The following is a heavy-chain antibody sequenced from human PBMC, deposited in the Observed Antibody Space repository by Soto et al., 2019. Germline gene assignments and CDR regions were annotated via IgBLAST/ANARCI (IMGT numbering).Heavy chain of an antibody. CDR3: ASRNHNSSSWCDAFDI. CDR1: GYTFTGYY. D-gene: IGHD6-13*01. V-gene: IGHV1-2*04. Sequence: ASVKVSCKASGYTFTGYYMHWVRQAPGQGLEWMGWINPNSGGTNYAQKFQGWVTMTRDTSISTAYMELSRLRSDDTAVYYCASRNHNSSSWCDAFDIWGQGTMVTVSS. J-gene: IGHJ3*02. CDR2: INPNSGGT.